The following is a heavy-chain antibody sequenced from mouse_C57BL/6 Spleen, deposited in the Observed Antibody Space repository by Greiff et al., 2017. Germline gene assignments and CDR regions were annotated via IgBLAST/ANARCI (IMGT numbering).Heavy chain of an antibody. V-gene: IGHV1-26*01. Sequence: EVQLQQSGPELVKPGASVKISCKASGYTFTDYYMNWVKQSHGKSLEWIGDINPNNGGTSYNQKFKGKATLTVDKSSSTAYMELRSLTSEDSAVYYCASYHYYGSSYGYAMDYWGQGTSVTVSS. J-gene: IGHJ4*01. CDR3: ASYHYYGSSYGYAMDY. CDR2: INPNNGGT. CDR1: GYTFTDYY. D-gene: IGHD1-1*01.